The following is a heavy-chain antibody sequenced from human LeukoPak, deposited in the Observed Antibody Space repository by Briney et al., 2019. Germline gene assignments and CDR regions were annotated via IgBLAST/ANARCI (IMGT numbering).Heavy chain of an antibody. CDR3: AREGDYDSSGYYYRWFDP. CDR2: INPNSGGT. J-gene: IGHJ5*02. CDR1: GYTFTGYY. V-gene: IGHV1-2*02. D-gene: IGHD3-22*01. Sequence: GSVKVSCKASGYTFTGYYMHWVRQAPGQGLEWMGWINPNSGGTNYAQKFQSRVTMTRDTSISTAYMELSRLRSDDTAVYYCAREGDYDSSGYYYRWFDPWGQGTLVTVSS.